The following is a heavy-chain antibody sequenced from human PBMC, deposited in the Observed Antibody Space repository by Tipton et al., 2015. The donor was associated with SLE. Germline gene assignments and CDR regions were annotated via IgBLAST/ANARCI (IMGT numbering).Heavy chain of an antibody. D-gene: IGHD3-16*01. CDR1: GYTFNKYH. V-gene: IGHV1-18*01. CDR2: ISTYNGDT. J-gene: IGHJ4*02. Sequence: QSGPEVKKPGASVKVSCKTSGYTFNKYHINWVRQAPGQGLEWMGWISTYNGDTDYVQNLQGRVTLTTDTSTSTAYMELSSLRSEDTAVYYCATVGSAGGDYWGQGTLVTVSS. CDR3: ATVGSAGGDY.